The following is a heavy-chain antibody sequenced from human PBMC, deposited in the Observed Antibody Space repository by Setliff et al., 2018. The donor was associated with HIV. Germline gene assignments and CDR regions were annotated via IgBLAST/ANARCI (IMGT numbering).Heavy chain of an antibody. CDR3: ARASHYYDSSGWVDY. V-gene: IGHV3-11*03. J-gene: IGHJ4*02. D-gene: IGHD3-22*01. Sequence: GGSLRLSCAASGFTFSDYYMSWIRQAPGKGLEWVSYISSSSSYTNYADSVKGRFTISRDNAKNSLYLQMNSLRAEDTAVYYCARASHYYDSSGWVDYWGQGTLVTVSS. CDR1: GFTFSDYY. CDR2: ISSSSSYT.